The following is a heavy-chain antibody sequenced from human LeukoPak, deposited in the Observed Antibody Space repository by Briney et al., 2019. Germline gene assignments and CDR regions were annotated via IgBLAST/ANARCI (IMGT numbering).Heavy chain of an antibody. V-gene: IGHV4-39*01. CDR1: GFTFSSYW. Sequence: PGGSLRLSCAASGFTFSSYWMSWIRQPPGKGLEWIGSIYYSGSTYYNPSLKSRVTISVDTSKNQFSLKLSSVTAADTAVYYCARRGGGWFDPWGQGTLVTVSS. CDR2: IYYSGST. CDR3: ARRGGGWFDP. D-gene: IGHD3-16*01. J-gene: IGHJ5*02.